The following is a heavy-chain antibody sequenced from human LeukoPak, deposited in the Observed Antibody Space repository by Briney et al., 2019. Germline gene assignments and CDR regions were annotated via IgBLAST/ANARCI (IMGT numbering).Heavy chain of an antibody. CDR2: IYYSGST. CDR1: GGSISSHY. V-gene: IGHV4-59*08. D-gene: IGHD6-6*01. J-gene: IGHJ6*03. Sequence: SETLSLTCTVSGGSISSHYWSWIRQPPGKGLEWIGYIYYSGSTNYNPSLKSRVTISVDTSKNQFSLKLSSVTAADTAVYYCARWTHSSSSHYYYYYYYMDVWGKGTTVTVSS. CDR3: ARWTHSSSSHYYYYYYYMDV.